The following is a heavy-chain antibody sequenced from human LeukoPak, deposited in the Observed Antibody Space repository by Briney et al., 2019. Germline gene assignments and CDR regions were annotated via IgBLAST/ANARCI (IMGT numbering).Heavy chain of an antibody. D-gene: IGHD3-10*01. CDR2: IWFDGSDK. CDR3: AKDLNYYYGSGTYYDSGYFDS. J-gene: IGHJ4*02. V-gene: IGHV3-33*06. Sequence: GGSLRLSCVASGFTFSTYGMHWVRQAPGKGLEGVAVIWFDGSDKYYADSVRGRFTISRDNSKNTLYLQMNSLRAEDTSVYYCAKDLNYYYGSGTYYDSGYFDSWGQGAPVTVSS. CDR1: GFTFSTYG.